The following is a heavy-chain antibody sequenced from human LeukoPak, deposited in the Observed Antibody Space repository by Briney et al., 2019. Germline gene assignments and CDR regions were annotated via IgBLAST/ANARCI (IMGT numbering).Heavy chain of an antibody. J-gene: IGHJ4*02. CDR2: ISAYYGNT. CDR1: GYTFTSYG. CDR3: ARGSQNTYYDFWSGYYYYFDY. V-gene: IGHV1-18*01. Sequence: ASVKVSCKASGYTFTSYGISWVRQALGQGLEWMGWISAYYGNTNYAQKLQGRVTMTTDTSTSTAYMELRSLRSDDTAVYYCARGSQNTYYDFWSGYYYYFDYWGQGTLVTVSS. D-gene: IGHD3-3*01.